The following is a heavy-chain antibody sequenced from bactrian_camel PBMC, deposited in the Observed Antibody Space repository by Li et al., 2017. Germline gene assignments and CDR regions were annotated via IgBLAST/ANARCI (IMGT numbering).Heavy chain of an antibody. D-gene: IGHD3*01. Sequence: QLVESGGGSVQAGGSLRLSCSSGGYNFASACMGWFRQVPKKEREGVAQMYSGESRTYYADSVKGRFTISHDSAKRTLYLQMNSLKPEDTAMYYCVADCELRYGHFDFDVGSRGQGTQVTVS. CDR2: MYSGESRT. J-gene: IGHJ6*01. CDR3: VADCELRYGHFDFDVGS. CDR1: GYNFASAC. V-gene: IGHV3S1*01.